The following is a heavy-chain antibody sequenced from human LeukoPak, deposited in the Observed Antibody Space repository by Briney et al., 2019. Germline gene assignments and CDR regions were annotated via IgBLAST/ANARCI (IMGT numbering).Heavy chain of an antibody. CDR3: ASGALLTNDAFDI. J-gene: IGHJ3*02. V-gene: IGHV4-31*03. CDR2: IYYSGST. Sequence: SETLSLTCTVSGGSISSDAYYWSWIRQHPGKGLEWIGYIYYSGSTYYNPSLKSRTTISVDTSKNHLSLKLSSVTAADTAVYYCASGALLTNDAFDIWGQGTMVTVSS. CDR1: GGSISSDAYY. D-gene: IGHD1-14*01.